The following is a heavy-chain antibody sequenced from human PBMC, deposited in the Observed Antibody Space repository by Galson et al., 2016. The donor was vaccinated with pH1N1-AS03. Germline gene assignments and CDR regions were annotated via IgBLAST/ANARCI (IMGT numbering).Heavy chain of an antibody. J-gene: IGHJ4*02. V-gene: IGHV3-21*05. Sequence: SLRLSCAASGFTFRTYVMSWVRQAPGKGLECISYIGPNSRYIEYADSVRGRFTISRDNAQNSVYLQMNSLGAEDTAIYYCTRDPRILDFWGQGTLVTVSS. CDR2: IGPNSRYI. CDR1: GFTFRTYV. CDR3: TRDPRILDF.